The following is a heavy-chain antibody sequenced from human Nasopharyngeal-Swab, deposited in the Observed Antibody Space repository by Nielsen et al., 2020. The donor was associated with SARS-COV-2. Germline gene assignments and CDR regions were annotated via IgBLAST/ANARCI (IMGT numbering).Heavy chain of an antibody. Sequence: GESLKISCAASGFTFSSYAMNWVRQAPGKGLEWVSAISGSGGSTYYADSVKGRFTISRDNSKNTLYLQMNSLRAEDTAVYYCAADYDILTGYYVTTWGQGTLVTVSS. D-gene: IGHD3-9*01. CDR2: ISGSGGST. V-gene: IGHV3-23*01. CDR3: AADYDILTGYYVTT. J-gene: IGHJ5*02. CDR1: GFTFSSYA.